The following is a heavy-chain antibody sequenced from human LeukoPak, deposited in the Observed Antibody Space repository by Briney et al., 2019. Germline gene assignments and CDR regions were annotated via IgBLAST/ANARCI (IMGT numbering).Heavy chain of an antibody. Sequence: GGSLRLSCAASGFAFSNTGMTWVRQAPGRGLEWVSTISPTGEGTHYADSVKGRFTISRDNSRNTLSLEMNSLRADDTATYYCARDAGGAWPFDYWGQGTRVIVSS. CDR3: ARDAGGAWPFDY. J-gene: IGHJ4*02. D-gene: IGHD4-17*01. CDR1: GFAFSNTG. V-gene: IGHV3-23*01. CDR2: ISPTGEGT.